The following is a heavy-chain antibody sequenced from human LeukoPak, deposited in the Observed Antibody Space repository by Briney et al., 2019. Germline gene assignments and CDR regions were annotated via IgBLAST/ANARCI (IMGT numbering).Heavy chain of an antibody. V-gene: IGHV4-4*02. CDR2: IHHGGSI. J-gene: IGHJ6*02. D-gene: IGHD4-23*01. CDR3: ARDRGGNFEFGMDV. CDR1: GGSISGTNW. Sequence: PSETLSLTCTVSGGSISGTNWWSWVRQAPGKGLEWIGEIHHGGSINYSPSLKSRVTISVDKSRNQFSLKLTSVTAADTAVFYCARDRGGNFEFGMDVWGQGTTVTVSS.